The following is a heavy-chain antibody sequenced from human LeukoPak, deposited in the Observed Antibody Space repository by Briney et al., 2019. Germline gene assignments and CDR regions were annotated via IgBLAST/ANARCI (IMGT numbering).Heavy chain of an antibody. Sequence: PGGSLRLSCAASGFTFSSYAMAWVRQAPGKGLEYVSSISGNGVYAYYPDSVKGRFTISRDNSKNSLYLQMDSLRDEDTAVYYCARGFVGAAVDSWGQGTLVTVSS. CDR3: ARGFVGAAVDS. CDR1: GFTFSSYA. J-gene: IGHJ4*02. V-gene: IGHV3-23*01. CDR2: ISGNGVYA. D-gene: IGHD1-26*01.